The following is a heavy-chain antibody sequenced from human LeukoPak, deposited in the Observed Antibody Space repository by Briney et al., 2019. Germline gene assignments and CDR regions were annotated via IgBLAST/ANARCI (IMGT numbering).Heavy chain of an antibody. V-gene: IGHV3-23*01. Sequence: WGSLRLSCAASGFTFSSYAMSWVRQAPGKGLEWVSAISGSGGSTYYADSVKGRFTISRDNSKNTLYLQMNSLRAEDTAVYYCAKERTPYYYYGMDVWGQGTTVTVSS. J-gene: IGHJ6*02. D-gene: IGHD2-2*01. CDR3: AKERTPYYYYGMDV. CDR2: ISGSGGST. CDR1: GFTFSSYA.